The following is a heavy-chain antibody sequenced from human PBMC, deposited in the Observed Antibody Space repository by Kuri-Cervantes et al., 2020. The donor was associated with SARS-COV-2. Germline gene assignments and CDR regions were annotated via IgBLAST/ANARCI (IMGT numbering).Heavy chain of an antibody. CDR2: ISGSGGST. D-gene: IGHD1-1*01. CDR1: GFTFSSYA. V-gene: IGHV3-23*01. Sequence: GGSLRLSCAASGFTFSSYAMSWVRQAPEKGLEWVSAISGSGGSTYYADSVKGRFTLSRDNAKNMLFLQMNSLRAEDTAVYYCVRDGDHWNFDYWGQGTLVTVSS. CDR3: VRDGDHWNFDY. J-gene: IGHJ4*02.